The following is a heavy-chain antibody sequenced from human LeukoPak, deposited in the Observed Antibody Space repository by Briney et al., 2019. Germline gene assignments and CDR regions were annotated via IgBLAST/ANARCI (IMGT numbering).Heavy chain of an antibody. D-gene: IGHD5-24*01. Sequence: SVTVSCKASGGTLRSYDISWVRQAPAQGLEWMGGIIPILPIANYAHTFQGRVPIAAAKSTSTAYMELSSLRSEDTAVYYCASEEGGYNLWYFDYWGQGTLVSVSS. CDR1: GGTLRSYD. J-gene: IGHJ4*02. CDR2: IIPILPIA. CDR3: ASEEGGYNLWYFDY. V-gene: IGHV1-69*10.